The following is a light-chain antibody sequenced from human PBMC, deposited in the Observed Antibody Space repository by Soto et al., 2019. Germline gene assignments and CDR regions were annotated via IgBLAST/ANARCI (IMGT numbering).Light chain of an antibody. CDR2: AAS. CDR3: QQSYSTPYT. V-gene: IGKV1-39*01. CDR1: QSISSY. Sequence: DIQMTQSPSSLSASVGDRVTITCRASQSISSYLNWYQQKPGKAPKLLIYAASSLKRGVPSRFSGSGSETAFTLTISSLQPEDFATYYCQQSYSTPYTIGQGTKLEIK. J-gene: IGKJ2*01.